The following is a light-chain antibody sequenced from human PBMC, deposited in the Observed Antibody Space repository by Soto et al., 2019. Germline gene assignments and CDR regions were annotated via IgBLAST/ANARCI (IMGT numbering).Light chain of an antibody. Sequence: DIQLTQSPDSLFASVGDRVTITCRASQTIRTFLNWYQQKSGKAPKVLIYSASTLQSGVPSRFSGSGSGTDFTLTINSLQPEDFATYYCQQSYNAPRTFGGGTKVEIK. CDR3: QQSYNAPRT. CDR2: SAS. CDR1: QTIRTF. V-gene: IGKV1-39*01. J-gene: IGKJ4*01.